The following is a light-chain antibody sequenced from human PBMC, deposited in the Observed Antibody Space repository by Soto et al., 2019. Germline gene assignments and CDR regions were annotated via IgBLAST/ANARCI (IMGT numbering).Light chain of an antibody. V-gene: IGKV1-27*01. CDR3: QKYNSALT. CDR1: QDISNY. CDR2: SAS. Sequence: DIQMTQSPSSLSASVGDRITITCRASQDISNYLAWYQQKPGKVPKLLIYSASTLQSGVPSRFSGSGSGTDFTRTISSLQPEDVATYFCQKYNSALTFSQGTRLEIK. J-gene: IGKJ5*01.